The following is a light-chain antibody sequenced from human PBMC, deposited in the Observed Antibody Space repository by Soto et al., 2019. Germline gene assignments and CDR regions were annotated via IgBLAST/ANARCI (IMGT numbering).Light chain of an antibody. V-gene: IGLV2-14*03. CDR2: DVS. Sequence: QSVLTQPASVSGSPGQSITISCTGTSSDVGGYSYVSWYQHHPGKAPKLLIFDVSNRPSGVSDRFSGSRSGNTASLTISGLQAEDEADYYCSSYTSSTTYVFGTGTKVTVL. CDR1: SSDVGGYSY. CDR3: SSYTSSTTYV. J-gene: IGLJ1*01.